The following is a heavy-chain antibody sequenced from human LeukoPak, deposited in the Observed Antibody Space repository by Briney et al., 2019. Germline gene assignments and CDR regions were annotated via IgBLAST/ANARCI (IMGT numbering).Heavy chain of an antibody. D-gene: IGHD5-24*01. J-gene: IGHJ6*02. CDR2: IFYSGST. V-gene: IGHV4-59*08. CDR3: ARFGMATITGYHFYGLDV. Sequence: SETLSLTCTVSGGSISSYYWSWIRQPPGKGLEWIGYIFYSGSTNYDPSLMSRVTISVDTSKNQFSLKLSSVTAADTAVYYCARFGMATITGYHFYGLDVWGQGTTVTVSS. CDR1: GGSISSYY.